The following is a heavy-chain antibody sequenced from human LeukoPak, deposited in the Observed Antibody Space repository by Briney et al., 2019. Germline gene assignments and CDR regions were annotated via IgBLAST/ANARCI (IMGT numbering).Heavy chain of an antibody. CDR2: INPSGGST. J-gene: IGHJ5*02. V-gene: IGHV1-46*01. Sequence: ASVKVSCKASGYTFTSYYMHWVRQAPGQGLEWMGIINPSGGSTSYAQKFQGRVTMTSDTSTSTVYMELSSLRSEDTAVYYCARVPPPPITMVRGVIPDWFDPWGQGTLVTVSS. CDR3: ARVPPPPITMVRGVIPDWFDP. CDR1: GYTFTSYY. D-gene: IGHD3-10*01.